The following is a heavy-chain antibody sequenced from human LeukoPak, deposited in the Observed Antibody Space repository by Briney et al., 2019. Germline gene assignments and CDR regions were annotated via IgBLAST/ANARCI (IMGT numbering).Heavy chain of an antibody. CDR3: ARENCQYVSSGPRRAFEL. V-gene: IGHV3-23*01. J-gene: IGHJ4*03. Sequence: GGSLRLSCAASGFTFSIYAMSWVRQAPGKGLEWVSAISGGGCNTYYADSVKGRFTIFRDNSNKPLYLEMNSLRSEDTAVYYCARENCQYVSSGPRRAFELRGPGKLGTGSS. D-gene: IGHD3-22*01. CDR2: ISGGGCNT. CDR1: GFTFSIYA.